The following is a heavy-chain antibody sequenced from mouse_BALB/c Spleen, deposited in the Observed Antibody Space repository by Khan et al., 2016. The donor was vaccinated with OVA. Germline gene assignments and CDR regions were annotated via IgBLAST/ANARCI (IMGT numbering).Heavy chain of an antibody. D-gene: IGHD2-1*01. V-gene: IGHV1-39*01. CDR1: GYSFTGYN. CDR3: AREGNYYVDY. J-gene: IGHJ2*01. CDR2: IDPYFGDT. Sequence: VQLQQSGPELEKPGASVKISCKASGYSFTGYNMNWVQQSTGRSLEWIGNIDPYFGDTSYNQKFKGKATLTVAKSSSTAYMQLKSLTSEDSAVYYCAREGNYYVDYWGQGTTLTVSS.